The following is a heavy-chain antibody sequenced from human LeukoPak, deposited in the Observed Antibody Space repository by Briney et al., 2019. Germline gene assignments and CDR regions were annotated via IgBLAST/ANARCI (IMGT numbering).Heavy chain of an antibody. V-gene: IGHV3-23*01. CDR3: AKDSDFWSAQGAFDI. J-gene: IGHJ3*02. CDR2: SGSGGST. D-gene: IGHD3-3*01. Sequence: SGSGGSTYYADSVKGRFTISRDNSKNTLYLQMNSLRAEDTAVYYCAKDSDFWSAQGAFDIWGQGTMVTVSS.